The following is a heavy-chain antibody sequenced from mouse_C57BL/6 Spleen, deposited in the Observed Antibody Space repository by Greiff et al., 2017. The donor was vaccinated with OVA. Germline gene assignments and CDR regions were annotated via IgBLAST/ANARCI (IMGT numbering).Heavy chain of an antibody. D-gene: IGHD1-1*01. CDR1: GYSFTGYY. J-gene: IGHJ2*01. Sequence: VQLQQSGPELVKPGASVKISCKASGYSFTGYYMNWVKQSPEKSLEWIGEINPSTGGTTYNQKFKAKATLTVDKSSSTAYMQLKSLTSEDSAVYYCARRYYGSTDYFDYWGQGTTLTVSS. CDR3: ARRYYGSTDYFDY. V-gene: IGHV1-42*01. CDR2: INPSTGGT.